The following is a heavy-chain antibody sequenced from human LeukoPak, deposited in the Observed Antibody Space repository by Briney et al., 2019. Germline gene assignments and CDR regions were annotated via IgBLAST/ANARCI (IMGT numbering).Heavy chain of an antibody. J-gene: IGHJ5*02. CDR2: INHSGST. Sequence: PSETLSLTCAVYGGSFSGYYWSWIRQPPGKGLEWIGEINHSGSTNYNPSLKSRVTISVNTSKNQFSPKLTSVTAADTAVYYCARGLRLTRGRFDPWGQGTLVTVSS. V-gene: IGHV4-34*01. CDR3: ARGLRLTRGRFDP. D-gene: IGHD4-11*01. CDR1: GGSFSGYY.